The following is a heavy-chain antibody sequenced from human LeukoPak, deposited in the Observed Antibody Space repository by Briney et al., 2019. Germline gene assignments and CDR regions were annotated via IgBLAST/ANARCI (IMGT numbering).Heavy chain of an antibody. D-gene: IGHD2-15*01. Sequence: GASVKVSCKASGYSFTNYGISWVRQAPGQGLEWMGWISAYNGNTNYAQKLQGGVTMTTDTSTSTAYMELRSLRSDDTAVYYCARNCSGGSCYWWYFDYWGQGTLVTVSS. J-gene: IGHJ4*02. V-gene: IGHV1-18*01. CDR1: GYSFTNYG. CDR3: ARNCSGGSCYWWYFDY. CDR2: ISAYNGNT.